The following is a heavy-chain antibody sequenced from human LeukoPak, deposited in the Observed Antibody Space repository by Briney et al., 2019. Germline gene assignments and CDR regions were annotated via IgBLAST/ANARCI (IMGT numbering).Heavy chain of an antibody. CDR3: ARAHYYDISGYLY. CDR1: GFTFSSYW. Sequence: GGSLRLSCAASGFTFSSYWMSWVRQAPGKGLEGVSYISSSGSTIYYADSVKGRFTISRDNAKNSLYLQMNSLRAEDTAVYYCARAHYYDISGYLYWGQGALVTVSS. J-gene: IGHJ4*02. CDR2: ISSSGSTI. D-gene: IGHD3-22*01. V-gene: IGHV3-48*04.